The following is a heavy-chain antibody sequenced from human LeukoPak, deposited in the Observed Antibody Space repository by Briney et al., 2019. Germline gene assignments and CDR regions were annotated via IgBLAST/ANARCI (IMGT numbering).Heavy chain of an antibody. CDR1: GYTFTSYG. CDR2: ISAYNGNT. J-gene: IGHJ4*02. D-gene: IGHD5-24*01. Sequence: ASVKVSCKASGYTFTSYGVSWVRQAPGQGLEWMGWISAYNGNTNYAQKLQGRVTMTTDTSTSTAYMELRSLRSDDTAVYYCAREVEMATIPGYWGQGTLVTVSS. CDR3: AREVEMATIPGY. V-gene: IGHV1-18*01.